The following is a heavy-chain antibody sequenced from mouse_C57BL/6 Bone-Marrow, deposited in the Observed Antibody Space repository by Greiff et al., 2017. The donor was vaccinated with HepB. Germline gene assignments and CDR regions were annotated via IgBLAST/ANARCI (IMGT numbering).Heavy chain of an antibody. CDR2: IWSGGST. D-gene: IGHD1-1*01. Sequence: LQESGPGLVQPSQSLSITCTVSGFSLTSYGVHWVRQSPGKGLEWLGVIWSGGSTDYNAAFISRLSISKDNSKSQVFFKMNSLQADDTAIYYCARSLTTVVSHWYFDVWGTGTTVTVSS. CDR3: ARSLTTVVSHWYFDV. J-gene: IGHJ1*03. CDR1: GFSLTSYG. V-gene: IGHV2-2*01.